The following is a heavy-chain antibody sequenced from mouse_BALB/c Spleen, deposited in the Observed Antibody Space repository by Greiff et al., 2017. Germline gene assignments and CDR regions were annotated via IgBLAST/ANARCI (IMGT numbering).Heavy chain of an antibody. J-gene: IGHJ3*01. V-gene: IGHV14-4*02. CDR3: NARQHGLRSY. CDR2: IDPENGDT. CDR1: GFNIKDYY. Sequence: EVQLQQSGAELVRSGASVKLSCTASGFNIKDYYMHWVKQRPEQGLEWIGWIDPENGDTEYAPKFQGKATMTADTSSNTAYLQLSSLTSEDTAVYYCNARQHGLRSYWGQGTLVTVSA. D-gene: IGHD3-2*01.